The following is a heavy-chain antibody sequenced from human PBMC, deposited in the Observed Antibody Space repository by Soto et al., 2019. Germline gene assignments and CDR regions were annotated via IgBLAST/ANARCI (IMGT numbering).Heavy chain of an antibody. V-gene: IGHV1-69*13. CDR1: GGTFSSYA. CDR3: ARTRGQWLDYAFDI. CDR2: IIPIFGTA. J-gene: IGHJ3*02. D-gene: IGHD6-19*01. Sequence: ASVKVSCKASGGTFSSYAISWVRQAPGQGLEWMGGIIPIFGTANYAQKFQGRVTITADESTSTAYMELSSLRSEDTAVYYCARTRGQWLDYAFDIWGQGTMVTVSS.